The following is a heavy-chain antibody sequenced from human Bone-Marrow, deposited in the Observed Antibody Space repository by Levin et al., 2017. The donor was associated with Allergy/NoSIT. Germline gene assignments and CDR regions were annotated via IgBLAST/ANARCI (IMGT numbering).Heavy chain of an antibody. Sequence: PSETLSLTCSVSDGSLTRHQWNWIRQPPGKGPEWLGFVDYSGITDYNDSLKNRITISMDKSTNQFSLQVSSVTEADTAVYYCARDGAITGRGGWFDPWGQGTLVIVSS. CDR3: ARDGAITGRGGWFDP. J-gene: IGHJ5*02. D-gene: IGHD1-20*01. CDR2: VDYSGIT. CDR1: DGSLTRHQ. V-gene: IGHV4-59*11.